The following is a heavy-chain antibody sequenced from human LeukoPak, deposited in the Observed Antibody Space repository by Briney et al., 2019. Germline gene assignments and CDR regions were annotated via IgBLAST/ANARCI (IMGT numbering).Heavy chain of an antibody. D-gene: IGHD6-19*01. Sequence: PGGSLRLSCAASGFTFSDYAMSWVRQAPGKGLEWVSGISGSGDSTYYADSVKGRFTISRDNSKNTLYLQMNSLRAEDTAVYYCAKEKTIGWCGGEHYWGQGTLVTVSS. J-gene: IGHJ4*02. CDR2: ISGSGDST. V-gene: IGHV3-23*01. CDR3: AKEKTIGWCGGEHY. CDR1: GFTFSDYA.